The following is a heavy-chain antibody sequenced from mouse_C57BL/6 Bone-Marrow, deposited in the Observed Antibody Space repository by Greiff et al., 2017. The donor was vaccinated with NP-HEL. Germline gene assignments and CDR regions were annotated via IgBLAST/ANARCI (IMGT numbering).Heavy chain of an antibody. D-gene: IGHD2-5*01. CDR2: IHPNSGST. CDR1: GYTFTSYW. Sequence: VQLQQSGAELVKPGASVKLSCKASGYTFTSYWMHWVKQRPGQGLEWIGMIHPNSGSTNYNEKFKSKATLTVDKSSSTAYMQLSSLTSEDSAVYYGARTLYSNYEGGAMDYWGQGTSVTVSS. V-gene: IGHV1-64*01. J-gene: IGHJ4*01. CDR3: ARTLYSNYEGGAMDY.